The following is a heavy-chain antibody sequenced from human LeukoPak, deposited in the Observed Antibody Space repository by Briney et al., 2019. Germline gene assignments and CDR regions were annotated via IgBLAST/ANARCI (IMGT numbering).Heavy chain of an antibody. CDR2: IYHSGST. V-gene: IGHV4-38-2*01. D-gene: IGHD2-2*01. J-gene: IGHJ4*02. CDR3: AGTYCSSTSCYTDY. Sequence: SETLSLTCAVSGYSISSGYYGGWIRQPPGKGLEWIGSIYHSGSTYYNPSLKSRVTISVDTSKNQFSLKLSSVTAADTAVYYCAGTYCSSTSCYTDYWGQGTLVTVSS. CDR1: GYSISSGYY.